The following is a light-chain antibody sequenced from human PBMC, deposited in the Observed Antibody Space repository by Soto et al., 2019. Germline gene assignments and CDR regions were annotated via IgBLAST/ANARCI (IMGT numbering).Light chain of an antibody. CDR2: EVT. Sequence: QSVLTQPASVSGSPGQSITISCTGTSNDIGDYNYVSWYQQHPGKAPKLMIYEVTNRPSGISNRFSGSKSGNTASLTISGLQAEDEADYYCCSYTSISTYVFGTGTKLTVL. J-gene: IGLJ1*01. CDR1: SNDIGDYNY. CDR3: CSYTSISTYV. V-gene: IGLV2-14*01.